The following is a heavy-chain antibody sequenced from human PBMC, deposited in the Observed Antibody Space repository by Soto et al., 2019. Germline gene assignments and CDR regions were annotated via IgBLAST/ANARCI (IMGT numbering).Heavy chain of an antibody. CDR2: VKTSGAI. CDR1: GFTFDDYA. J-gene: IGHJ3*02. Sequence: EVQLVESGGGLVQPGRSLRLSCAASGFTFDDYAMHWVRQTPGKGLEWVGRVKTSGAIDYAAPVKGRFSISRDDSENTLYLQMNSLKAEDSAVYYCTRGYHDGTRYHGDDAFDIWGQGTMVTVSS. V-gene: IGHV3-15*01. D-gene: IGHD3-22*01. CDR3: TRGYHDGTRYHGDDAFDI.